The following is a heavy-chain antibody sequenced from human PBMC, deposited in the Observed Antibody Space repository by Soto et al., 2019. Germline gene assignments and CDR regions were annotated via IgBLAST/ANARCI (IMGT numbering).Heavy chain of an antibody. CDR3: ARSHSSSWSSDP. V-gene: IGHV1-18*04. Sequence: QVQLVQSGPEVKKPGASVKVSCKASGYTFTNYGINWVRQAPGQGLEWMGWISAHNGNTHYAQNLQGRVTLTRDSSTTTAYLEVRSLTSDDTAVYYSARSHSSSWSSDPWGQGTLVTVSS. CDR2: ISAHNGNT. CDR1: GYTFTNYG. D-gene: IGHD6-13*01. J-gene: IGHJ5*02.